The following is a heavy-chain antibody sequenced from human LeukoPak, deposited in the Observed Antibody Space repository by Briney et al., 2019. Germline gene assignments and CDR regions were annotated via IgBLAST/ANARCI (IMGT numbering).Heavy chain of an antibody. CDR1: GGSISSYY. D-gene: IGHD6-13*01. CDR2: IFSSGST. V-gene: IGHV4-4*07. J-gene: IGHJ4*02. CDR3: AREPSYSSSWYTH. Sequence: PSETLSLTCTVSGGSISSYYWNWIRQPAGKGLEWIGRIFSSGSTNYNPSLKSRVTMSVDTSKNQFSLRLTSVTAADTAMYYCAREPSYSSSWYTHWGQETLVTVSS.